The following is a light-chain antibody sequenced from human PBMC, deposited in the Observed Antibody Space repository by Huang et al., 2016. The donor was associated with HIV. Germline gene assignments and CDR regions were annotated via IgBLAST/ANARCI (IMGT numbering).Light chain of an antibody. V-gene: IGKV3-20*01. CDR1: QSVSSSY. J-gene: IGKJ3*01. CDR2: GAS. Sequence: EIVLTQSPGTLSLSPGERATLSCRASQSVSSSYLDWYQQKPGQATRLLIYGASSRATDSPDRVSGSGSGTDFTLTISRLEPEDFAVYYCQQYGSSRIFTFGPGTKVDIK. CDR3: QQYGSSRIFT.